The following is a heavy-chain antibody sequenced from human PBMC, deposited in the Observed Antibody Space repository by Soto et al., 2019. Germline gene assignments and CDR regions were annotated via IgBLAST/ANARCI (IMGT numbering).Heavy chain of an antibody. V-gene: IGHV1-46*01. D-gene: IGHD4-17*01. CDR2: INPSGGST. Sequence: GASVKVSCKASGYTFTSYYMHWVRQAPGQGLEWMGIINPSGGSTSYAQKFQGRVTMTRDTSTSTVAMELSSLRSEDTAVCYCARAVLNGDNHKRGNWFDPWGQGTLVTVSS. CDR1: GYTFTSYY. CDR3: ARAVLNGDNHKRGNWFDP. J-gene: IGHJ5*02.